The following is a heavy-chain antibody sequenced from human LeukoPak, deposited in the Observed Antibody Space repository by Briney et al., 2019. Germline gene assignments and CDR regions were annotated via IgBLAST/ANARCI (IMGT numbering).Heavy chain of an antibody. CDR3: ARDNYSDGGDYGGDY. D-gene: IGHD3-22*01. V-gene: IGHV1-2*02. CDR1: GYTFTAYR. CDR2: VIPNSGGT. Sequence: ASVKVSCKTSGYTFTAYRMHWVRQAPGQGLEWMGSVIPNSGGTKYAQKFQGRVTMTRDTSISTAYMDLSRLRSEDTAVYFCARDNYSDGGDYGGDYWGQGTLVTVSS. J-gene: IGHJ4*02.